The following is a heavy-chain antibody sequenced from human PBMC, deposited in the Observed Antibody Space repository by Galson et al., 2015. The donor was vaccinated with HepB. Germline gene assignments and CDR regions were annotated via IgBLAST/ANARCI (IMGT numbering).Heavy chain of an antibody. D-gene: IGHD1-26*01. CDR1: GFSFSVYW. Sequence: SLRLSCAGFGFSFSVYWMNWVRQAPGKGLEWVANIKQDGSEKYYVDSVRGRFTISRDNAQNSLYLQMNNLRAEDTAVYYCARDRSDSGTYIGFRWGQGILVTVSS. J-gene: IGHJ4*02. V-gene: IGHV3-7*01. CDR3: ARDRSDSGTYIGFR. CDR2: IKQDGSEK.